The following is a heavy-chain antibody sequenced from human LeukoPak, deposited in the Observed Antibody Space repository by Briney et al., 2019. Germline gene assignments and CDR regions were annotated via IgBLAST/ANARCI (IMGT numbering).Heavy chain of an antibody. CDR1: GGSISSGDYY. Sequence: SETLSLTCTVSGGSISSGDYYWSWIRQPPGKGLEWIGYIYYSGSTYYSPSLKSRVTISVDTSKNQFSLKLNSVTAADTAVYYCASLSGFYLDWGQGTLVTVSS. V-gene: IGHV4-30-4*01. D-gene: IGHD3-22*01. CDR2: IYYSGST. J-gene: IGHJ4*02. CDR3: ASLSGFYLD.